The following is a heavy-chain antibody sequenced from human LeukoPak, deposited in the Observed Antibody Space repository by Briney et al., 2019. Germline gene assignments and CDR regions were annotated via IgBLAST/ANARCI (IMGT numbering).Heavy chain of an antibody. Sequence: ASVKVSCKASGYTFTSYDINWVRQATGQGLEWMGWMNPNSGNTGYAQKFQGRVTMTRNTSISTAYMELSSLRSEDTAVYYCAGGMIAAAPKGSDPDAFDIWGKGTMVTVFS. CDR1: GYTFTSYD. D-gene: IGHD6-13*01. V-gene: IGHV1-8*01. CDR3: AGGMIAAAPKGSDPDAFDI. CDR2: MNPNSGNT. J-gene: IGHJ3*02.